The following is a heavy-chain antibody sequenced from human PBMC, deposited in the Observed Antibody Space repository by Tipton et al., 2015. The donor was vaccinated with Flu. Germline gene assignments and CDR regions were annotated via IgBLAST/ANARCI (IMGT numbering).Heavy chain of an antibody. CDR2: ISWDGDST. D-gene: IGHD4-23*01. Sequence: SLRLSCAASGFTFGTYAMHWVRQAPGKGLEWVSLISWDGDSTDYADSVKGRFTISRDNSRNSLYLQMNSLRAEDTAFYYCARPRLVGTPHRPEFDSWGQGTLVTVSS. J-gene: IGHJ4*02. V-gene: IGHV3-43D*04. CDR3: ARPRLVGTPHRPEFDS. CDR1: GFTFGTYA.